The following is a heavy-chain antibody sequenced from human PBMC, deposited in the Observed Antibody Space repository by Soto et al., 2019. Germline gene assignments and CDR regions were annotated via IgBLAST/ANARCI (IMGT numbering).Heavy chain of an antibody. D-gene: IGHD6-6*01. V-gene: IGHV3-23*01. Sequence: GGSLRLSCAASGFTFSSYAMSWVRQAPGKGLEWVSAISGSGGSTYYADSVKGRFTISRDNSKNTLYLQMNSLRAEDMAVYYCAKGVEYSSSSGGNDIWGQGTMVTVSS. CDR2: ISGSGGST. CDR3: AKGVEYSSSSGGNDI. J-gene: IGHJ3*02. CDR1: GFTFSSYA.